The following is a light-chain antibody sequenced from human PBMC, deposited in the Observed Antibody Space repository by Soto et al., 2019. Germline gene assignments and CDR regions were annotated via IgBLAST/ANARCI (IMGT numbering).Light chain of an antibody. J-gene: IGLJ3*02. V-gene: IGLV4-60*02. Sequence: QSVLTQSSSASASLGSSVKLTCTLSSGHSSYIIAWHQQQPGKAPRYLMKLEGSGSYNKGSGVPDRFSGPSSGADRYLTISNLPFEDEADYYCETWDSNTRVFGGGTKVTVL. CDR2: LEGSGSY. CDR1: SGHSSYI. CDR3: ETWDSNTRV.